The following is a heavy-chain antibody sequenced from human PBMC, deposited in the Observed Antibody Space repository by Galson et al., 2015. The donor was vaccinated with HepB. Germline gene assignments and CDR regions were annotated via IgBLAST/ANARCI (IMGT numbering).Heavy chain of an antibody. V-gene: IGHV1-18*04. Sequence: SVKVSCKASGYTFTSYGISWVRQAPGQGLEWMGWISAYNGNTNYAQTLQGRVTMTTDTSTSTAYMELRSLRSDDTAVYYCARAMVRGGDSYYFDYWGQGTLVTVSS. D-gene: IGHD3-10*01. J-gene: IGHJ4*02. CDR1: GYTFTSYG. CDR3: ARAMVRGGDSYYFDY. CDR2: ISAYNGNT.